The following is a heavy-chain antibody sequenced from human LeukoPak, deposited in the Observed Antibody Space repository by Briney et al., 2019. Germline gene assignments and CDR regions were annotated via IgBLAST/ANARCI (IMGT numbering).Heavy chain of an antibody. V-gene: IGHV3-23*01. D-gene: IGHD2-2*01. Sequence: RGSLRLSCAASGFTFSSYAMSWVRQAPGKGLEWVSAISGSGGSTYYADSVKGRFTISRDNSKNTLYLQMDSLRAEDTAVYYCAKADCSSTSCHPDYWGQGTLVTVSS. J-gene: IGHJ4*02. CDR2: ISGSGGST. CDR3: AKADCSSTSCHPDY. CDR1: GFTFSSYA.